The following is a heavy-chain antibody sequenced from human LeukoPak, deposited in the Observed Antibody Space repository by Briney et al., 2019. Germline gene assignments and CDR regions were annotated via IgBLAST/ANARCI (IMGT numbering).Heavy chain of an antibody. CDR2: IHTSGST. CDR3: ARENSGSYREFDY. CDR1: GGSISSYY. D-gene: IGHD1-26*01. Sequence: SETLSLTCTVSGGSISSYYWSWFRQPAGKGLEWIGRIHTSGSTNYNASLKSRVSMSVDTSKNQFSLKLSSVTAADTAVFYCARENSGSYREFDYWGQGTLVTVSS. J-gene: IGHJ4*02. V-gene: IGHV4-4*07.